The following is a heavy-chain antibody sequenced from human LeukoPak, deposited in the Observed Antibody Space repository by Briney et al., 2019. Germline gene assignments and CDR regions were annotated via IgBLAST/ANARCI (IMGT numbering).Heavy chain of an antibody. CDR2: ISDRGGST. Sequence: PGGSLRLSCVVSGITLSNYGMSWVRQAPGKGVEWVAGISDRGGSTNYADSVKGGFTISRDNPKNTLYLQMNSLRSEDTAVYFCAKRGVVIRAVLVVGFHKEAYYFDSWGQGALVTVSS. V-gene: IGHV3-23*01. J-gene: IGHJ4*02. D-gene: IGHD2-21*01. CDR3: AKRGVVIRAVLVVGFHKEAYYFDS. CDR1: GITLSNYG.